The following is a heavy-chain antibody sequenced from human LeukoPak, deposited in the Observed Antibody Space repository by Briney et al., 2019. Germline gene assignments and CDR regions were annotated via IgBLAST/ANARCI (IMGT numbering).Heavy chain of an antibody. CDR2: AYYTGST. J-gene: IGHJ6*02. Sequence: SETLSLTCTVSGGSISGYYWNWIRQPPGRGLEWIGYAYYTGSTSYNPSPKSRVTISVDTSKNQFSLTLSSVAAADTAVYYCAIRSGRNYYGVTSGAKGPRSPSP. D-gene: IGHD1-26*01. CDR3: AIRSGRNYYGVTS. CDR1: GGSISGYY. V-gene: IGHV4-59*08.